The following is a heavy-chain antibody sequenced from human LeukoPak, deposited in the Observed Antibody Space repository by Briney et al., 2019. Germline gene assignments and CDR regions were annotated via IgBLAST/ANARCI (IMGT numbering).Heavy chain of an antibody. V-gene: IGHV3-53*01. CDR2: IYSGGST. J-gene: IGHJ3*02. CDR3: ARPLAQYSGSSPYDAFDI. CDR1: GFTVSSNY. D-gene: IGHD1-26*01. Sequence: GGSLRLSCAASGFTVSSNYMSWVRQAPGKGLEWVSVIYSGGSTYYADSVEGRFTISRDNSKNTLYLQMNSLRAEDTAVYYCARPLAQYSGSSPYDAFDIWGQGTMVTVSS.